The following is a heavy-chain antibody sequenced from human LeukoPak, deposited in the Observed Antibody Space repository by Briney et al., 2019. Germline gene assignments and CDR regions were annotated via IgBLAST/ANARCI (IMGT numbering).Heavy chain of an antibody. Sequence: SQTLSLTCTVSGDSISSGDYYWSWIRQPAGKGLEWIGRISSSGSTNYNPSLKSRVTISVDTPKNQFSLKLSSVTAADTAVYFCARGPYSYDSSGAFDIWGQGTMVTVSS. D-gene: IGHD3-22*01. V-gene: IGHV4-61*02. CDR3: ARGPYSYDSSGAFDI. CDR1: GDSISSGDYY. CDR2: ISSSGST. J-gene: IGHJ3*02.